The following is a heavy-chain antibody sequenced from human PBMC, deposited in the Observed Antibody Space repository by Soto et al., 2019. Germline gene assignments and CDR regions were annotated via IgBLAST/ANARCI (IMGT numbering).Heavy chain of an antibody. V-gene: IGHV4-59*08. Sequence: QVQLQESGPGLVKPSETLSLTCTVSGGSISSYYWSWIRQPPGKGLEWIGYIYHSGSTNYNPSLKSRVTISVDTSKNQFSVKLSSVTAADTDVYYCARRYGSCFDYWGQGTLVTVSS. D-gene: IGHD5-18*01. CDR2: IYHSGST. J-gene: IGHJ4*02. CDR3: ARRYGSCFDY. CDR1: GGSISSYY.